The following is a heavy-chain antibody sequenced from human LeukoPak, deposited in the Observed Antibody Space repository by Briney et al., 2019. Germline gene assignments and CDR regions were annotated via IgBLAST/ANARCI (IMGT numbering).Heavy chain of an antibody. V-gene: IGHV4-39*07. CDR3: ARDRDSSSWYRYYYGMDV. Sequence: SETLSLACTVSGGSISSSSYYWGWIRQPPGKGLEWIGSIYYSGSTYYNPSLKSRVTISVDTSKNQFSLKLSSVTATDTAVYYCARDRDSSSWYRYYYGMDVWGQGTTVTVPS. CDR2: IYYSGST. J-gene: IGHJ6*02. D-gene: IGHD6-13*01. CDR1: GGSISSSSYY.